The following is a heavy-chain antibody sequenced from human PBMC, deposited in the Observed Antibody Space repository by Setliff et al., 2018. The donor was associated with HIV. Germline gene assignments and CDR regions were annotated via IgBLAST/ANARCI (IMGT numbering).Heavy chain of an antibody. V-gene: IGHV4-39*01. CDR3: ARTRGYTYGYIDY. CDR1: GDSTTSSSSY. D-gene: IGHD5-18*01. CDR2: IYYSGST. J-gene: IGHJ4*02. Sequence: LSLTCTVSGDSTTSSSSYWGWIRQPPGKGLEWIGNIYYSGSTYYNPSLKSRVTISVDTSKNQFSLKLSSVTAADTAIYYCARTRGYTYGYIDYWGQGTLVTVS.